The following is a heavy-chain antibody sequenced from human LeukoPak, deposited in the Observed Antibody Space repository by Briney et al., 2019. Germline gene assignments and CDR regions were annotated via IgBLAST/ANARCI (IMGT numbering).Heavy chain of an antibody. V-gene: IGHV4-59*02. CDR2: GHHSERS. J-gene: IGHJ4*02. CDR1: GDSVSSTY. CDR3: VRDRELYY. Sequence: SETLSLTCSVSGDSVSSTYWSWVRQPPGKGLEWIAYGHHSERSNYNPSLKSRVAISVDTSKNQFSLKLSSVTAADTAVYYCVRDRELYYWGQGILVTVSS. D-gene: IGHD1-26*01.